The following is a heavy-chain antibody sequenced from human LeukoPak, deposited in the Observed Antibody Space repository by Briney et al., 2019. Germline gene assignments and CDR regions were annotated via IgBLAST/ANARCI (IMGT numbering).Heavy chain of an antibody. CDR3: LLWFGETPDYYYMDV. V-gene: IGHV7-81*01. J-gene: IGHJ6*03. D-gene: IGHD3-10*01. CDR1: GYSFTTYG. CDR2: FNTYTGNP. Sequence: ASVKVSCKASGYSFTTYGMNWVPQAAGQGLEWMGWFNTYTGNPTYAQGFTGRFVFSMDTSASIAYMQISSLTAEDMAMYYLLLWFGETPDYYYMDVWGKGTTVTVSS.